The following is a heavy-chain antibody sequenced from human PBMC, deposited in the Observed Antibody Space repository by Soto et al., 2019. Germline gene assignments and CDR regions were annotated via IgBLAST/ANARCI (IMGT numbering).Heavy chain of an antibody. V-gene: IGHV1-18*01. CDR1: GYTFTSYG. CDR2: ISAYNGNT. Sequence: ASVKVSCKASGYTFTSYGISWGRQAPGQGLEWMGWISAYNGNTNYAQKLQGRVTMTTDTSTSTAYMELRSLRAEDTGVYYCARERSIAAIGTLDYWGQGTLVTVSS. CDR3: ARERSIAAIGTLDY. D-gene: IGHD6-13*01. J-gene: IGHJ4*02.